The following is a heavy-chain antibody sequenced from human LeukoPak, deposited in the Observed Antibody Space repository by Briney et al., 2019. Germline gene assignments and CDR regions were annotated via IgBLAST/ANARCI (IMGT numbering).Heavy chain of an antibody. V-gene: IGHV4-39*07. D-gene: IGHD3-10*01. CDR2: IYYSGST. CDR3: ARESPYYGSGVSFDY. J-gene: IGHJ4*02. CDR1: GGSISSSSYY. Sequence: SETLSLTCTVSGGSISSSSYYWGWIRQPPGKGLEWIGSIYYSGSTHYNPSLKSRVTISVDTSKNQFSLKLSSVTAADTAVYYCARESPYYGSGVSFDYWGQGTLVTVSS.